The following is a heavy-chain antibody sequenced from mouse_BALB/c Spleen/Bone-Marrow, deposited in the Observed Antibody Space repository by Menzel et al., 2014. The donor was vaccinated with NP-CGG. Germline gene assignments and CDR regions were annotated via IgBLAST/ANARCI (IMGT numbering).Heavy chain of an antibody. Sequence: EGQGVESGGGLVQPGGSRKLSCAASGFTFSSFGMHWVRQAPEKGLGWVAYISSGSSTFYYADIVKGRFTISRDNPKSTLFLQMTSLRSEGTAMYCCARSRALRRAVDYWVQRPSVTVSS. D-gene: IGHD2-4*01. V-gene: IGHV5-17*02. CDR3: ARSRALRRAVDY. CDR1: GFTFSSFG. J-gene: IGHJ4*01. CDR2: ISSGSSTF.